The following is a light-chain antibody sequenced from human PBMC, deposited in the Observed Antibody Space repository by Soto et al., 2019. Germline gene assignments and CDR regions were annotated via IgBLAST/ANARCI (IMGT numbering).Light chain of an antibody. V-gene: IGLV1-44*01. CDR3: AAWDDSLNGHVV. Sequence: QSVLTQPPSASGTPGQSITSSCSGSNSNIGSNTVNWYQQLPGTAPKLLIYSNNQRPSGVPDRFSGSKFVTSASLAIRGLQSEDEADYYCAAWDDSLNGHVVFGGGTKLTVL. J-gene: IGLJ2*01. CDR2: SNN. CDR1: NSNIGSNT.